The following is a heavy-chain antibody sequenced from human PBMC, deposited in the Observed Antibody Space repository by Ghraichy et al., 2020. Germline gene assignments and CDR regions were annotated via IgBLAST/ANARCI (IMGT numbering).Heavy chain of an antibody. V-gene: IGHV3-7*03. D-gene: IGHD6-19*01. CDR2: IKQDESEK. Sequence: GGSPRLSCAASGFTFNNYWWIWFRQAPGKGLELVAIIKQDESEKLYLDSVKGRFTISRDNSKNSLLLEMSSLRDEDTDLYFCGRGSGWISEYWGQGTLVPVS. CDR1: GFTFNNYW. J-gene: IGHJ4*02. CDR3: GRGSGWISEY.